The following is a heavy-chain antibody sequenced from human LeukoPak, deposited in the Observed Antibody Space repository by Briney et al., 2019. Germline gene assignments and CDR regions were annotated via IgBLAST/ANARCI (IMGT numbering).Heavy chain of an antibody. D-gene: IGHD3-3*01. CDR2: ITSSSSYI. Sequence: GGSLRLSCAASGFTFSTYNMNWVRQAPGKGLEWVSSITSSSSYIYYADSVKGRFTISRDNAKNSLYLQMNSLRAEDTAVYYCARYYDFWSDYYTVSKYYMDVWGKGTTVTVSS. CDR1: GFTFSTYN. J-gene: IGHJ6*03. CDR3: ARYYDFWSDYYTVSKYYMDV. V-gene: IGHV3-21*01.